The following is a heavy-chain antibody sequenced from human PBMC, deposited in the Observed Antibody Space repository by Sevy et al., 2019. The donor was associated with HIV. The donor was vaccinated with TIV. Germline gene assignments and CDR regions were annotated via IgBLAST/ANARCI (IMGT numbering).Heavy chain of an antibody. D-gene: IGHD2-15*01. CDR1: GFIFSDFY. Sequence: GSLRLSCAASGFIFSDFYMSWVRQAPGKGLEWISYISSRGTTIYYADSVKGRFTISRDNAKNSLYLQMNSLTAEDTALYYCARDHVVGAPLANYGMDVWGQGTTVTVSS. V-gene: IGHV3-11*01. J-gene: IGHJ6*02. CDR3: ARDHVVGAPLANYGMDV. CDR2: ISSRGTTI.